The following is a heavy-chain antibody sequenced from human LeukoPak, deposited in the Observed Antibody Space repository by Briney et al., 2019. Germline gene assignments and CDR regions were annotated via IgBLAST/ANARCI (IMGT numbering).Heavy chain of an antibody. V-gene: IGHV1-2*02. J-gene: IGHJ4*02. Sequence: ASVKVSFTASGYTFTDYYIHWVRQAPGQGLECLGWINANSGGTKYAQNFQGRVTMTRDTSISTAYMELNSLTSDDTAVYYCARDPDTPIPIEYWGQGTLVTVSS. CDR1: GYTFTDYY. CDR3: ARDPDTPIPIEY. D-gene: IGHD5-18*01. CDR2: INANSGGT.